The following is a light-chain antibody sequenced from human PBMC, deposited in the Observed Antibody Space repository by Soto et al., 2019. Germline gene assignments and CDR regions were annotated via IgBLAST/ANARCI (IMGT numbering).Light chain of an antibody. V-gene: IGLV1-40*01. CDR1: SSNIGSYYD. CDR2: GDN. J-gene: IGLJ2*01. CDR3: RSYDSSLSHVV. Sequence: QSVLTQPPSVSGAPGQRVTIPCTGSSSNIGSYYDVHWYQQLPGTVPKLLIYGDNNRPSGVPDRFSGAKSGTSASRASTGLQAEDEAEYDGRSYDSSLSHVVFGGGTKLTVL.